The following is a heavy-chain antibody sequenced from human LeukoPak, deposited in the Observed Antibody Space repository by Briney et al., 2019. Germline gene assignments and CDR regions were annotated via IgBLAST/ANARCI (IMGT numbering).Heavy chain of an antibody. CDR3: ARAKAGGYYDSNGYYPT. Sequence: SETLSLTCTVSGGSISSGGYSWTWIRQHPGKGLECIVYIYYSGSTYYNPSLKSRVTISIDTSKNQFSLKLSSVTAADTAVYFCARAKAGGYYDSNGYYPTWGQGTLVTVSS. CDR2: IYYSGST. D-gene: IGHD3-22*01. CDR1: GGSISSGGYS. V-gene: IGHV4-31*03. J-gene: IGHJ5*02.